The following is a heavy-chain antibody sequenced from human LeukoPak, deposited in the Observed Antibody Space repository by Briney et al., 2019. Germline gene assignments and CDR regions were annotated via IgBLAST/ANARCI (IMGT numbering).Heavy chain of an antibody. Sequence: PSETLSLTCNVSGASISSGTDYWSWIRQPAGKGLEWIGRIYTSGSTKYNPSLKSRVTIPIDTSKNQFSLKLTSVTAADTAVYYCARESLGPPYYFDYWGQGTLVTVSS. D-gene: IGHD1-26*01. V-gene: IGHV4-61*02. J-gene: IGHJ4*02. CDR2: IYTSGST. CDR1: GASISSGTDY. CDR3: ARESLGPPYYFDY.